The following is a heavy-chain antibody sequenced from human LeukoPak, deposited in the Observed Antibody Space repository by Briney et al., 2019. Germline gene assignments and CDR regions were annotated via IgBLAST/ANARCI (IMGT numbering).Heavy chain of an antibody. J-gene: IGHJ4*02. V-gene: IGHV1-69*04. CDR3: ARVDRDAEEGFDY. D-gene: IGHD5-24*01. CDR2: IIPILDVA. CDR1: GGTFSTNA. Sequence: SVKVSCKASGGTFSTNAISWVRQAPGQGLEWMGRIIPILDVANYAQKFQGRVTIAADESTSTAYLELSTLRSEDTAVYYCARVDRDAEEGFDYWGQGTLVTVSS.